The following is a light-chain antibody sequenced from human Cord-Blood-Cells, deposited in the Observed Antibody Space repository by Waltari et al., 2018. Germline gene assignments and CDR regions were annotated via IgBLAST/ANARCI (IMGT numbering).Light chain of an antibody. Sequence: QSALTQPPSASGSPGQSVTISCTGTSSDVGGYNYVSWYQQHPAKAPKLMCYEVSKRPSGVPDRFAGSKSGNTASLTVSGLQAEDEADYYCSSYAGSNNFVVFGGGTKLTVL. V-gene: IGLV2-8*01. J-gene: IGLJ2*01. CDR1: SSDVGGYNY. CDR3: SSYAGSNNFVV. CDR2: EVS.